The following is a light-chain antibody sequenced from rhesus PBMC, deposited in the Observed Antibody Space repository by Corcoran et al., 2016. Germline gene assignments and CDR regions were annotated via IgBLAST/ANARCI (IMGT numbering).Light chain of an antibody. CDR1: RSDIGGSNY. CDR2: DVS. CDR3: SSYAGSNTFI. J-gene: IGLJ1*01. Sequence: QAALTQPPSVSGSPGQSVTISCTGTRSDIGGSNYVSWYQQHPGKAPKLMIYDVSKRPSGVSDRFSGSKSGNTSSLTISGLQAEDEADYYCSSYAGSNTFIFGAGTRLTVL. V-gene: IGLV2-23*01.